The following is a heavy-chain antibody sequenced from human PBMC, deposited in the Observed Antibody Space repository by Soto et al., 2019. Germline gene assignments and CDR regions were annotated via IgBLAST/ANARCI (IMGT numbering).Heavy chain of an antibody. J-gene: IGHJ6*02. Sequence: GGSLRLSCAVSGFTFSDYYMSWIRQAPGKGLEWVSYISSRGSSIYYADSVKGRFTISRDNAKNSLYLQMNGLKAEDTAVYYCARGYYDFWSGYYISPYGMDVWGQGTTVTVSS. CDR1: GFTFSDYY. CDR3: ARGYYDFWSGYYISPYGMDV. D-gene: IGHD3-3*01. V-gene: IGHV3-11*01. CDR2: ISSRGSSI.